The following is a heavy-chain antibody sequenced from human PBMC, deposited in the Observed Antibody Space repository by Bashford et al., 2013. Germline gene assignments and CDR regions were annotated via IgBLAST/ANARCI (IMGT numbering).Heavy chain of an antibody. CDR2: ISSNDEK. Sequence: SGPTLVKPTQTLTLTCTFSGFSLSTSGMCVSWIRQPPGKALEWLAHISSNDEKSYSTSLKGRLSISKDAYRSQVVLTMTYMEPVDTATYYCARVTYYDIWSGFYFDHWGLGTLVTVSS. D-gene: IGHD3-3*01. V-gene: IGHV2-26*01. CDR3: ARVTYYDIWSGFYFDH. J-gene: IGHJ4*02. CDR1: GFSLSTSGMC.